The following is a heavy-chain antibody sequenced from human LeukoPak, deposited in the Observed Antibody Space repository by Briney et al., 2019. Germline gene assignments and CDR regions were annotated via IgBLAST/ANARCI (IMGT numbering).Heavy chain of an antibody. J-gene: IGHJ3*02. CDR1: GFTFSSYS. D-gene: IGHD5-12*01. Sequence: GGSLRLSCAASGFTFSSYSMNWVRQAPGKGLEWVSSISSSSSYIYYADTVKGRFTISRDNAKSSLYLQMNSLRAEDTAVYYCARVVATSRADAFDIWGQGTMVTVSS. V-gene: IGHV3-21*01. CDR2: ISSSSSYI. CDR3: ARVVATSRADAFDI.